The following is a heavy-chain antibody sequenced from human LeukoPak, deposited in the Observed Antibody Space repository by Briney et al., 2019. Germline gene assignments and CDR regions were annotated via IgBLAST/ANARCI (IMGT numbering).Heavy chain of an antibody. CDR3: ARVSCSGGSCYSFDY. CDR1: GGSISSGDYY. V-gene: IGHV4-30-4*01. Sequence: SETLSLTCTVSGGSISSGDYYWSWIRQPPGKGLEWIGYIYYSGGTYYNRSLKNRITISVDTSKNQFSLPLSSVTAADTAVYYCARVSCSGGSCYSFDYWGQGTLVTVSS. J-gene: IGHJ4*02. CDR2: IYYSGGT. D-gene: IGHD2-15*01.